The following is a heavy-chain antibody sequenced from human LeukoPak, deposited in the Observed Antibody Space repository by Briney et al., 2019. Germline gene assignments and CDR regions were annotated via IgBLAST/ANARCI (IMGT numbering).Heavy chain of an antibody. V-gene: IGHV3-23*01. CDR1: GFTLSSYW. CDR2: ISGSGGST. D-gene: IGHD3-22*01. CDR3: AKHSSGYYKSSFDP. J-gene: IGHJ5*02. Sequence: GGSLRLSCAGSGFTLSSYWMHWVRQGPGKGLEWVSAISGSGGSTYYADSVKGRFTISRDNSKNTLYLQMNSLRAEDTAVYYCAKHSSGYYKSSFDPWGQGTLVTVSS.